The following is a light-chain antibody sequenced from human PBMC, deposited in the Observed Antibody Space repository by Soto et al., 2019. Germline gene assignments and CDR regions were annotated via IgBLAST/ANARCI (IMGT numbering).Light chain of an antibody. CDR2: DAS. J-gene: IGKJ2*01. Sequence: DIQMTQSPSSLSASVGDRVTITCRASQSISQYLAWYQQKPGKAPKLLIYDASTLEGGIPSRFSGSGSGTKFTLTISSLQPADFATCYCQQYSSASTFGQGTKLGIK. V-gene: IGKV1-5*01. CDR3: QQYSSAST. CDR1: QSISQY.